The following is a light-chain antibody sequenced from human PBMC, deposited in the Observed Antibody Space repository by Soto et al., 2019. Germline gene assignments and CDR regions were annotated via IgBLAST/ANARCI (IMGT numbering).Light chain of an antibody. CDR2: DAS. CDR3: QQRSNWPIT. Sequence: EIVLTQSPATLSLSPGERATLSCRASQSVSSYLAWYQQKPGQAPRLLIYDASNRATGIPARFSGSGSGTDFTLTISSLEPEDFEVYYCQQRSNWPITLGPGTKVDIK. CDR1: QSVSSY. J-gene: IGKJ3*01. V-gene: IGKV3-11*01.